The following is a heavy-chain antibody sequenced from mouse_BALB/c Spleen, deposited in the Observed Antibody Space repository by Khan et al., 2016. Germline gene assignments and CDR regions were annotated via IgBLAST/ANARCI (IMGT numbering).Heavy chain of an antibody. V-gene: IGHV5-4*02. D-gene: IGHD2-1*01. J-gene: IGHJ1*01. CDR1: GFTFSDYY. Sequence: EVELVESGGGLVRPGGSLKLSCAASGFTFSDYYMYWIRQTPEKRLEWVATISDGGNYSYYPDSVKGRVTISTDNAKNNLYLQMSSLKSEDTAMYYCSRTYGNYGYFDVWGAGTTVTVSS. CDR3: SRTYGNYGYFDV. CDR2: ISDGGNYS.